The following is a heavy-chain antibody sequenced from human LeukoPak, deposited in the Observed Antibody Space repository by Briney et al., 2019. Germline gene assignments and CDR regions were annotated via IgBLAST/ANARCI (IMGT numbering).Heavy chain of an antibody. CDR3: ATSMVRGVHSS. D-gene: IGHD3-10*01. V-gene: IGHV3-23*01. Sequence: PGGSLRLSCAASGFTFSSYGMTWVRQAPGKGLEWVSVISASGGSVYYADSVKGRFTISRDNSKNTLYLQMNSLRAEDTAVYYCATSMVRGVHSSWGQGTLVTVSS. J-gene: IGHJ5*02. CDR1: GFTFSSYG. CDR2: ISASGGSV.